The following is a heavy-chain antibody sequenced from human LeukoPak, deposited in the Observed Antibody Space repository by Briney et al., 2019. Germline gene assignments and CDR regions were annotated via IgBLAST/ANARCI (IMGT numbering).Heavy chain of an antibody. J-gene: IGHJ4*02. CDR3: ARGPNDYSNYFGY. V-gene: IGHV3-30*04. D-gene: IGHD4-11*01. Sequence: GGSLRLSCAASGFTFSSYAMHWVRQAPDKGLQWVAVISYDGSNKYYADSVKGRFTISRDNSKNTLYLQMNSLRAEDTAVYYCARGPNDYSNYFGYWGQGTLVTVSS. CDR2: ISYDGSNK. CDR1: GFTFSSYA.